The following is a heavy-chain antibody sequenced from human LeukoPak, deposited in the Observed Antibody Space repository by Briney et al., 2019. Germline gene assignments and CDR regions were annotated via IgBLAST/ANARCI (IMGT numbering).Heavy chain of an antibody. CDR1: GFTFSSYS. CDR3: ARGGSPDGYNPPY. Sequence: PGGSLRLSCAASGFTFSSYSMNWVRQAPGKGLEWVSSISSSSSYIYYADSVKGRFTISRDNAKNSLYLQMNSLRAEDTAVYYCARGGSPDGYNPPYWGQGTLVTVSS. CDR2: ISSSSSYI. V-gene: IGHV3-21*01. D-gene: IGHD5-24*01. J-gene: IGHJ4*02.